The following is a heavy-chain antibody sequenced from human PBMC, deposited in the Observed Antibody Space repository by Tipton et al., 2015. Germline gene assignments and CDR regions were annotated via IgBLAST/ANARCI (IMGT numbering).Heavy chain of an antibody. V-gene: IGHV4-38-2*01. CDR2: ISHSGNT. Sequence: GLVKPSETLSLTCAVSAYSISSDYYWGWIRQPPGKGLEWIGSISHSGNTYYNPSLKSRVTMSRDTSKNQFSLKLTSVTAADTAVYYCAQTNTPTFYFDSWGQGTLVTVSS. CDR3: AQTNTPTFYFDS. D-gene: IGHD5-18*01. J-gene: IGHJ4*02. CDR1: AYSISSDYY.